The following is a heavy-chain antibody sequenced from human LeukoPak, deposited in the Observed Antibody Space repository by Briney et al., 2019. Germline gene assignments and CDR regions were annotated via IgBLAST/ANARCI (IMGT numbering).Heavy chain of an antibody. D-gene: IGHD1-26*01. CDR2: INSDGSST. CDR3: ARRPPSGSYYVADY. V-gene: IGHV3-74*01. Sequence: GGSLRLSCAASGFTFSSYWMHWVRHTPGKGLVWVSRINSDGSSTSYADSVKGRFTISRDNAKNSLHLQMNSLRAEDTAVYYCARRPPSGSYYVADYWGQGTLVTVSS. J-gene: IGHJ4*02. CDR1: GFTFSSYW.